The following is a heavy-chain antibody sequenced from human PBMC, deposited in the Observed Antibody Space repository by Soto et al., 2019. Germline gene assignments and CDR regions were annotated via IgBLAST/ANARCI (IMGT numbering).Heavy chain of an antibody. Sequence: PGGSLRLSCAASGFTFSSYGMHWVRQAPGKGLEWVAVIWYGGSNKYYADSVKGRFTISRDNSKNQFSLKLSSVTAADTAVYYCARAIVVVPAETYDGVYSWFDPWGQGTLVTVSS. CDR2: IWYGGSNK. V-gene: IGHV3-33*01. CDR3: ARAIVVVPAETYDGVYSWFDP. J-gene: IGHJ5*02. D-gene: IGHD2-2*01. CDR1: GFTFSSYG.